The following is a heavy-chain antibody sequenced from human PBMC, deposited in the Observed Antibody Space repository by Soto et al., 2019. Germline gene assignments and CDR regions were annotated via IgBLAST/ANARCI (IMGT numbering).Heavy chain of an antibody. CDR2: ISSNSAYI. V-gene: IGHV3-21*01. J-gene: IGHJ5*02. CDR1: GFTFRSFT. D-gene: IGHD6-13*01. Sequence: GGSLRLSXAASGFTFRSFTMNWVRQPPGKGLEWVSTISSNSAYIYYTDALRGRFTISRDNAKNSLHLQMNSLRAEDTAVYYCTRDASRDSSARGWFDPWGPGTLVTVSS. CDR3: TRDASRDSSARGWFDP.